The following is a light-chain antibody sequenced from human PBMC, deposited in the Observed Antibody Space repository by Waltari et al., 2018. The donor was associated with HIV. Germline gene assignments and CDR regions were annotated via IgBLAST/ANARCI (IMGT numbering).Light chain of an antibody. CDR2: GAS. J-gene: IGKJ4*01. Sequence: EIVLTQSPGTLSLSPGERATLSCRASQSVSSSSLAWYQQKPGQAPRLLIFGASSRATGIPDRFSGSGSGTDFTLSISRLEPEDFAVYYCQQYGNSPLLTFGGGTKVEIK. V-gene: IGKV3-20*01. CDR1: QSVSSSS. CDR3: QQYGNSPLLT.